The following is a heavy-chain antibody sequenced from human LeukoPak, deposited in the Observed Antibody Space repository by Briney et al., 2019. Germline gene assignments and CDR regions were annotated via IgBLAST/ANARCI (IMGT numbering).Heavy chain of an antibody. CDR2: LSTNNGAT. V-gene: IGHV1-2*06. CDR1: GYTFTGYY. J-gene: IGHJ4*02. CDR3: ARGGQPPG. D-gene: IGHD5-12*01. Sequence: ASVKVSCKASGYTFTGYYIHWVRQAPGQGLEWMGRLSTNNGATNYAQKFQGRVTMTRDTSITTAYVELTRLTTDDTAVYYCARGGQPPGWGQGTLVTVSS.